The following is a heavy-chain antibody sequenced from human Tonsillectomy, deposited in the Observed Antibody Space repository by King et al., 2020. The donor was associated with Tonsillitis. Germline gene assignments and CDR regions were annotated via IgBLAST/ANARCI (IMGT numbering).Heavy chain of an antibody. J-gene: IGHJ4*02. CDR3: ARLTVEYRSTWCYGGLEY. V-gene: IGHV3-21*01. D-gene: IGHD2-2*01. CDR1: GLTFSDYS. CDR2: ISSRSNYI. Sequence: VQLVESGGGLVKPGGSLRLSCAASGLTFSDYSMNWVRQAPGKGLEWVSSISSRSNYIYYADSVKGRFTISRDNAKNSLYLQMNSLRAEDTAVYFCARLTVEYRSTWCYGGLEYWGQGTLVTVSS.